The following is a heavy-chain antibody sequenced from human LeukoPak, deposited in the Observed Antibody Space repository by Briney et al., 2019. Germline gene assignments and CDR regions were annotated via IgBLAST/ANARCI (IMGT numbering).Heavy chain of an antibody. CDR2: INPNSGGT. D-gene: IGHD3-22*01. CDR3: ATPRHYYDSSGYLFDY. CDR1: GYTFTSYE. Sequence: ASVKVSCKASGYTFTSYEINWVRQAPGQGLEWMGWINPNSGGTNYAQKFQGRVTMTRDTSISTAYMELSRLRSDDTAVYYCATPRHYYDSSGYLFDYWGQGTLVTVSP. V-gene: IGHV1-2*02. J-gene: IGHJ4*02.